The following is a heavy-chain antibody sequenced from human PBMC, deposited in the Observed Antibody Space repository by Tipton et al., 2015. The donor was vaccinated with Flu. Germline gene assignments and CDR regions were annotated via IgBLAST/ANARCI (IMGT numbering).Heavy chain of an antibody. Sequence: LRLSCTVSGGSISGYYWTWIRQPPGKGLEWIGYIYYSGSTNYNPSLKSRVTISVDTSKNQFSLKLSSATAADTAVYYCATEYRGGGNRYYFDYWGQGTLVTVSS. CDR3: ATEYRGGGNRYYFDY. CDR2: IYYSGST. J-gene: IGHJ4*02. D-gene: IGHD4-23*01. V-gene: IGHV4-59*01. CDR1: GGSISGYY.